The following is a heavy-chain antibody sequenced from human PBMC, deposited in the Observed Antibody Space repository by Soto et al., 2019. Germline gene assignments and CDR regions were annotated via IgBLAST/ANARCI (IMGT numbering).Heavy chain of an antibody. CDR2: IYYSGST. CDR1: GGSISSSDFY. CDR3: ARDYCSRASCYSDH. J-gene: IGHJ4*02. D-gene: IGHD2-15*01. Sequence: SETLSLTCTVSGGSISSSDFYWGWLRQTPGKGLEWIGNIYYSGSTYYNPSLKSRVTISVDTSDNQFSLRLSSVTAADTAVYYCARDYCSRASCYSDHWGQGTLVTVSS. V-gene: IGHV4-39*01.